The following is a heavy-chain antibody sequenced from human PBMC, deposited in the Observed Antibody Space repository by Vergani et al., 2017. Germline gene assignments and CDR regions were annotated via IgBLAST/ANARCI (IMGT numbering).Heavy chain of an antibody. J-gene: IGHJ4*02. CDR3: ARGRRGSSGYWY. Sequence: QVQLQESGPGLVKPPGTLSLTCAVSGDSISSNNCWTWVRQPPGKGLEWIGEICHTEDTKYSPSLKSRVTISVDTSKNQFSLKLSSVTAADTAVYYCARGRRGSSGYWYWGQGTLVTVSS. CDR1: GDSISSNNC. V-gene: IGHV4-4*03. D-gene: IGHD3-22*01. CDR2: ICHTEDT.